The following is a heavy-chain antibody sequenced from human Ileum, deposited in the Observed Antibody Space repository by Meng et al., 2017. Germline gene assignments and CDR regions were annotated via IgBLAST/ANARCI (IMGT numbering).Heavy chain of an antibody. D-gene: IGHD2-2*01. J-gene: IGHJ4*02. V-gene: IGHV3-23*01. CDR3: VRGVSTPDY. CDR2: IGAGGHTT. CDR1: GFTFSSFA. Sequence: EVHLLESGGGLVQPGGSLRLSCAASGFTFSSFAMSWVRQAPGKGLEWVSGIGAGGHTTYYADSVKGRLTISRDNSKNTLSLQMNSLGAEDTAVYYCVRGVSTPDYWGQGTLVTVSS.